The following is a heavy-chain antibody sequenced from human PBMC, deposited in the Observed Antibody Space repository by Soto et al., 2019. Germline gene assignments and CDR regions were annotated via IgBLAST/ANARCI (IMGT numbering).Heavy chain of an antibody. CDR1: GGSISSNSYY. Sequence: QLQLQESGPGLVKPSETLSLTCAVSGGSISSNSYYWGWIRQPPGKGLEWIGSMDHSGITYNNPSLASRGRIAVDVSKKQCSLKLSSVTAADTAVYYCVRHKRTTYYYYMDVWAKGTTVTVSS. J-gene: IGHJ6*03. D-gene: IGHD1-1*01. CDR3: VRHKRTTYYYYMDV. V-gene: IGHV4-39*01. CDR2: MDHSGIT.